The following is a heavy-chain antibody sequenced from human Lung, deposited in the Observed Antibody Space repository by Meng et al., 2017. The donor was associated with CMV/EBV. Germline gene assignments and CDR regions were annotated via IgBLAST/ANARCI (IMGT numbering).Heavy chain of an antibody. CDR2: VSGSGGIT. Sequence: GESXKISXAVSGFTFSSYAMNWVRQAPGKGLEWVSSVSGSGGITYYADSVKGRFTISRDNSKNIVYLQMNSLRAEDTAVYFCARRMIYGGNSFDSWGQGTLVTVSS. D-gene: IGHD4-23*01. V-gene: IGHV3-23*01. CDR1: GFTFSSYA. CDR3: ARRMIYGGNSFDS. J-gene: IGHJ4*02.